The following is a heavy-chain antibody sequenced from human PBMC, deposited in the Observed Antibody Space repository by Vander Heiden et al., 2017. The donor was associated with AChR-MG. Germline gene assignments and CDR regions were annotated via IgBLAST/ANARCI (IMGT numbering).Heavy chain of an antibody. V-gene: IGHV1-69*06. CDR1: GGTFSSYA. Sequence: QVQLVQSGAEVKTPGSSVKVSCKASGGTFSSYAISWVRQAPGQGLEWMGGISPIFGTANYAQKFQGRVTITANKSTSTAYVELSSLRSEDTAVYYCARGLVNHYYYYYMDVWGKGTTVTVSS. CDR2: ISPIFGTA. J-gene: IGHJ6*03. D-gene: IGHD2-2*01. CDR3: ARGLVNHYYYYYMDV.